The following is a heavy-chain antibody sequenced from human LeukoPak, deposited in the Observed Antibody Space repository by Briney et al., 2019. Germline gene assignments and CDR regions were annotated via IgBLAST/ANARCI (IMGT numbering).Heavy chain of an antibody. CDR2: IIPIFGTA. V-gene: IGHV1-69*13. D-gene: IGHD2-2*01. Sequence: SVNVSCKASGRTFSSYAISWARQAPGQGLEWMGGIIPIFGTANYAQKFQGRVTITADESTSTVYMELSSLRSEDTAVYYCARAYCSSTSCYVGDLWGQGTLVTVSS. J-gene: IGHJ5*02. CDR1: GRTFSSYA. CDR3: ARAYCSSTSCYVGDL.